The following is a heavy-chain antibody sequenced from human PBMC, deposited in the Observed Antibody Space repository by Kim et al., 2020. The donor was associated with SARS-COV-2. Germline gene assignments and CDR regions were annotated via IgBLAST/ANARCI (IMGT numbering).Heavy chain of an antibody. J-gene: IGHJ4*01. Sequence: SETLSLTCTVSGGSISSHSWSWIRQPPGKGLEWIGYTYYSVSTNYNPSLKSRVTISVDTSKNQFSLKLSSVTAADAAVYYCARDRIGHCSSTSCSLHFD. CDR3: ARDRIGHCSSTSCSLHFD. CDR1: GGSISSHS. CDR2: TYYSVST. V-gene: IGHV4-59*11. D-gene: IGHD2-2*01.